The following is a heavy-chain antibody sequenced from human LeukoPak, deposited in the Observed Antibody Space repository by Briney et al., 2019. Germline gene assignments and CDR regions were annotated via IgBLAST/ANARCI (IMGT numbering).Heavy chain of an antibody. Sequence: GASVKVSCKASGDTFTGYYIHWVRQAPGQGLEWMGIINPSGGSTSYAQKFQGRVTMTRDTSTSTVYMELSSLRSEDAAVYYCAREYPGYSYGIDYWGQGTLVTVSS. D-gene: IGHD5-18*01. CDR3: AREYPGYSYGIDY. CDR2: INPSGGST. V-gene: IGHV1-46*01. CDR1: GDTFTGYY. J-gene: IGHJ4*02.